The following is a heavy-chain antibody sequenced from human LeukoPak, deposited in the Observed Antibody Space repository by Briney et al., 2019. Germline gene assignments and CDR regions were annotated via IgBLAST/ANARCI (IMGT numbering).Heavy chain of an antibody. CDR2: ISGSGANT. CDR3: AKERAGYTNPYYFDY. CDR1: GFTFSSYA. V-gene: IGHV3-23*01. J-gene: IGHJ4*02. Sequence: GGSLRLSCAVPGFTFSSYAMSWVRQAPGKGLEWVSTISGSGANTYYADSVRGRFTISRDNSKNTLYLHMNSLRAEDTAVYYYAKERAGYTNPYYFDYWGQGTLVTVSS. D-gene: IGHD3-16*02.